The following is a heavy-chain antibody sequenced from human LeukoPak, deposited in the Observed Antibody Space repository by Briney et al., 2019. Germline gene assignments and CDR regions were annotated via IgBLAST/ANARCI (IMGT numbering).Heavy chain of an antibody. D-gene: IGHD5-18*01. Sequence: GGSLRLSCAASGFTFSSYAMSWVRQAPGKGLEWVSAISGSGGSTYYADSVKGRFTISRDNSKNTLYLQMNSLRAEDTAVYYCTTEVRIQLWLPRLIHWGQGTLVTVSS. CDR3: TTEVRIQLWLPRLIH. J-gene: IGHJ4*02. V-gene: IGHV3-23*01. CDR1: GFTFSSYA. CDR2: ISGSGGST.